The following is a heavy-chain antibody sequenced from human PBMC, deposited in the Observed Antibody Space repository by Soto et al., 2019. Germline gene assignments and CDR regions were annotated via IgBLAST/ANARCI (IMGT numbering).Heavy chain of an antibody. CDR1: GFTFSSYA. CDR2: ISYDGSNK. D-gene: IGHD3-3*01. V-gene: IGHV3-30-3*01. Sequence: GGSLRLSCAASGFTFSSYAMHWVRQAPGKGLEWVAVISYDGSNKYYADSVKGRFTISRDNSKNTLYLQMNGLRAEDTAVYYCARDLEYYDFWSGPPYYYYYGMDVWGQGTTVTVSS. CDR3: ARDLEYYDFWSGPPYYYYYGMDV. J-gene: IGHJ6*02.